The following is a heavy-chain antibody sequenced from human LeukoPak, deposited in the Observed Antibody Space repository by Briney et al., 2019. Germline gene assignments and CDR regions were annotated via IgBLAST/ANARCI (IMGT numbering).Heavy chain of an antibody. V-gene: IGHV3-30*18. CDR3: AKDLYGDFPPLDY. CDR2: ISYDGSNK. Sequence: PGGSLRLSCAASGFTFSSYGMHWVRQAPGKGLEWVAVISYDGSNKYYADSVKGRFTISRDNSKSTLYLQMNSLRAEDTAVYYCAKDLYGDFPPLDYWGQGTLVTVSS. CDR1: GFTFSSYG. D-gene: IGHD4-17*01. J-gene: IGHJ4*02.